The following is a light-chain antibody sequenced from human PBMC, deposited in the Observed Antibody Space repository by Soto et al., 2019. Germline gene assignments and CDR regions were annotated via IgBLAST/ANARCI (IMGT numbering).Light chain of an antibody. CDR2: KAS. Sequence: DVQMTQSPSTVSGTVGDRVTITCRASQTISSWLAWYQQKPGKAPKLLIYKASTLKSGVPSRFSGSGSGTEFTLTISSLQPDDFATYYCQHYNSYSEAFGQGSIVDVK. CDR3: QHYNSYSEA. V-gene: IGKV1-5*03. CDR1: QTISSW. J-gene: IGKJ1*01.